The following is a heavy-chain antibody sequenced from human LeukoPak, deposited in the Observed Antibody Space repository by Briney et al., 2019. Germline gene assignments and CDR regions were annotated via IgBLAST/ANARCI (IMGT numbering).Heavy chain of an antibody. J-gene: IGHJ4*02. Sequence: ASVKVSCKASGGTFSSYAISWVRQAPGQGLEWMGWISAYNGNTNYAQKLQGRVTMTRDMSTSTVYMELSSLRSEDTAVYYCARVSESSSLDYWGQGTLVTVSS. V-gene: IGHV1-18*01. CDR2: ISAYNGNT. CDR1: GGTFSSYA. D-gene: IGHD3-10*01. CDR3: ARVSESSSLDY.